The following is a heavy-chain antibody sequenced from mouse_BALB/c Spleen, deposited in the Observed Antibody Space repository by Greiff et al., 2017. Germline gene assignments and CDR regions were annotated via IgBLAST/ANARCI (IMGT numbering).Heavy chain of an antibody. D-gene: IGHD1-1*01. CDR2: ISYSGST. V-gene: IGHV3-2*02. CDR1: GYSITSDYA. J-gene: IGHJ1*01. CDR3: ARDYGSSSYWYFDV. Sequence: EVQLQESGPGLVKPSQSLSLTCTVTGYSITSDYAWNWIRQFPGNKLEWMGYISYSGSTSYNPSLKSRISITRDTSKNQFFLQLNSVTTEDTATYYCARDYGSSSYWYFDVWGAGTTVTVSS.